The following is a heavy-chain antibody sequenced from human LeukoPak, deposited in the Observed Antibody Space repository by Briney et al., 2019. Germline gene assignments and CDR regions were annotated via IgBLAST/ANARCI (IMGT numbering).Heavy chain of an antibody. J-gene: IGHJ5*02. V-gene: IGHV1-24*01. D-gene: IGHD2-2*01. CDR3: ARDNEQLRRSSTSCCGP. CDR2: FDPEDGET. Sequence: ASVKVSCKVSGYTLTELSMHWVRQAPGKGLEWMGGFDPEDGETIYAQKFQGRVTMTEDTSTDTAYMELSSLRSEDTAVYYCARDNEQLRRSSTSCCGPWGQGTLVTVSS. CDR1: GYTLTELS.